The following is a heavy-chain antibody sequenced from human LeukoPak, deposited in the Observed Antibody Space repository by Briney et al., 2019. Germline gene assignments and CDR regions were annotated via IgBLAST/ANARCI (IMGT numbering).Heavy chain of an antibody. Sequence: PSETLCLTCTVSGYSISSGYYWGWIRQPPGKGLEWIGSIYHSGSTYYNPSLKSRVTISVDTSKNQFSLKLSSVTAADTAVYYCARDIGIVVVPAANAFDPWGQGTLVTVSS. CDR2: IYHSGST. D-gene: IGHD2-2*01. J-gene: IGHJ5*02. CDR3: ARDIGIVVVPAANAFDP. V-gene: IGHV4-38-2*02. CDR1: GYSISSGYY.